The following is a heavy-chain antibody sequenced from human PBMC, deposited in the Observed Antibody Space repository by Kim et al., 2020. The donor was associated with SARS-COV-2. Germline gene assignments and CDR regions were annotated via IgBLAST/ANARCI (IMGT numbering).Heavy chain of an antibody. V-gene: IGHV3-21*01. CDR3: ARVGSSGSYLFYY. CDR1: GFTFSSYS. CDR2: ISSSGSYI. D-gene: IGHD1-26*01. Sequence: GGSLRLSCAASGFTFSSYSMNWVRQAPGKGLEWVSSISSSGSYIYYADSVKGRFTISRDNAKNSLYLQMNSLRAEDTAVYYCARVGSSGSYLFYYWGQGTLVTVSS. J-gene: IGHJ4*02.